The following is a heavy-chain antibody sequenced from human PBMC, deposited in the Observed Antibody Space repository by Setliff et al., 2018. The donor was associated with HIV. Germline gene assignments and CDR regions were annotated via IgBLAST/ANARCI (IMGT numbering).Heavy chain of an antibody. CDR3: ARHAGRENQLPHTYYYYMDV. V-gene: IGHV4-59*08. CDR1: GGSISNYH. D-gene: IGHD2-2*01. CDR2: IYNSGST. J-gene: IGHJ6*03. Sequence: PSETLSLTCTVSGGSISNYHWSWIRQPPGKGLEWIGYIYNSGSTNYNPSLKSRVTISVDASKNHFSLKLRSVTAADTAVYYCARHAGRENQLPHTYYYYMDVWGKGATVTVSS.